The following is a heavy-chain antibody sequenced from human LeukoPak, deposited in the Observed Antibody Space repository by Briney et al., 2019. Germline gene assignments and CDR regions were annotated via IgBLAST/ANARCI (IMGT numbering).Heavy chain of an antibody. D-gene: IGHD5-18*01. CDR3: ARGRWDTAMVSGFDY. Sequence: PSETLSLTCTVSGGSISSYYWSWIRQPPGKGLEWIGYIYYSGSTNYNPSLKSRVTISVDTSKNQFSLKLSSVTAADTAVYYCARGRWDTAMVSGFDYWGQGTLVTVSS. V-gene: IGHV4-59*12. CDR1: GGSISSYY. J-gene: IGHJ4*02. CDR2: IYYSGST.